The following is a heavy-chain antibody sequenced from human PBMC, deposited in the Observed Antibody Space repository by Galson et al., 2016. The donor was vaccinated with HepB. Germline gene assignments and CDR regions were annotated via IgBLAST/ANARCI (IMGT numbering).Heavy chain of an antibody. J-gene: IGHJ6*02. CDR2: IDPSDSYT. D-gene: IGHD6-19*01. V-gene: IGHV5-10-1*01. CDR3: AGSLTSAGTPFSYGMDV. Sequence: QSGAEVKKPGESLRISCKGSGYSFTSYWITWVRQVPGKGLEWMGRIDPSDSYTNYSPSFRGHVSISADKSISTVYLQWSSLKVSDTAMYYYAGSLTSAGTPFSYGMDVWGQGTTATVSS. CDR1: GYSFTSYW.